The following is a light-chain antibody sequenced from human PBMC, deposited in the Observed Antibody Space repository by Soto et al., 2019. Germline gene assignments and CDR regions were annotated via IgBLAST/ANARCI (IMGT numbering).Light chain of an antibody. J-gene: IGLJ3*02. Sequence: QTVVTQEPSFSVSPGGTVTLTCGLTSGSVSTRNYPSWYQQIPGQAPRTLIYNTNTRSSGVPDRFSGSILGNKAALTITGALAEDDSDYCCLLYVGSGIHWVFGGGTKLTVL. CDR2: NTN. CDR3: LLYVGSGIHWV. V-gene: IGLV8-61*01. CDR1: SGSVSTRNY.